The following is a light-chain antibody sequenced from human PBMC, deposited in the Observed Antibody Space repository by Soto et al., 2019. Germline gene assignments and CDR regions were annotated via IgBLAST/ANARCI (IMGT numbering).Light chain of an antibody. CDR2: DTS. Sequence: EIMMTQSPATLSLSPGERATLSCRASQSVSSYLAWYQQKRGQPPRLLIYDTSTRATGVPARFSGSGSGTEYTLTISSLLSEDFGTYYCQQYNKWPLTFGGGTKVQIK. J-gene: IGKJ4*01. CDR1: QSVSSY. V-gene: IGKV3-15*01. CDR3: QQYNKWPLT.